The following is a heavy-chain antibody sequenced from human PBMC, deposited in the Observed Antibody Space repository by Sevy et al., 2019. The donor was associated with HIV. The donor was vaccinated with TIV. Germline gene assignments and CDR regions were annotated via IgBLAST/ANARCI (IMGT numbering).Heavy chain of an antibody. J-gene: IGHJ6*02. CDR3: AKAQDGSGYSAYGMDV. D-gene: IGHD3-22*01. V-gene: IGHV3-30*18. CDR2: ISYDGSNK. Sequence: GGSLRLSCAASRFTFSSYGMHWVRQAPGKGLEWVAVISYDGSNKYADSVKGRFTISRDNSKKKLYLQMNSLKPEDTAVYSCAKAQDGSGYSAYGMDVWGQGTTVTVSS. CDR1: RFTFSSYG.